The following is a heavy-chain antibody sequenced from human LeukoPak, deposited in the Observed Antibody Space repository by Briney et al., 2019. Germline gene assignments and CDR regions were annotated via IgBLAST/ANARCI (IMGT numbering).Heavy chain of an antibody. CDR1: GATITSGEFY. CDR2: VAYTGST. V-gene: IGHV4-30-4*01. CDR3: ARDQYDSGGSFLGNDY. J-gene: IGHJ4*02. Sequence: SETLSLTCTVSGATITSGEFYCSWIRQSPGKGLEWIGYVAYTGSTNYNPSLRSRVTMSLGMSKNQFSLKLSSVTAADTAIYYCARDQYDSGGSFLGNDYWGQGTLVTVSS. D-gene: IGHD3-22*01.